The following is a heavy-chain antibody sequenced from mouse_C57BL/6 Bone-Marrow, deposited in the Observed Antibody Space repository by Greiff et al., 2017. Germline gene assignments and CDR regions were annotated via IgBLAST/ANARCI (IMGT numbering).Heavy chain of an antibody. D-gene: IGHD4-1*01. Sequence: VQLQQSGAELVKPGASVKLSCTASGYTFSSYWMHLVKLRPGRGLEWIGRLDPNRGGTKYNEKFKGKATLTVDKPSSTAYMQLSRLTSEDTAVYDCARSDWDVDAMDYWGQGTSVTVSS. CDR2: LDPNRGGT. CDR1: GYTFSSYW. J-gene: IGHJ4*01. V-gene: IGHV1-62-3*01. CDR3: ARSDWDVDAMDY.